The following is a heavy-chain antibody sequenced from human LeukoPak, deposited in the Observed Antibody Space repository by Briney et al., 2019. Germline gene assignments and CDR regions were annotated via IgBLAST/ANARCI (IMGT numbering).Heavy chain of an antibody. CDR3: ARGQSNWYFDL. V-gene: IGHV1-18*01. CDR1: GYTFTSYG. CDR2: ISAYNGNT. D-gene: IGHD4-11*01. J-gene: IGHJ2*01. Sequence: VASVKVSCKASGYTFTSYGISWVRQAPGQGLEWMGWISAYNGNTNYAQKLQGRVTMTTDTSTSTAYMEQGSLRYDDTAVYYCARGQSNWYFDLWGRGTLVTVSS.